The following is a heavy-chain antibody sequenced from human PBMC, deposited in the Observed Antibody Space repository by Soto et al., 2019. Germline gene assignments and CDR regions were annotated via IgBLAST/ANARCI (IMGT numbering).Heavy chain of an antibody. CDR1: GGSISSGGYY. J-gene: IGHJ4*02. D-gene: IGHD3-22*01. CDR3: ARGDYYDSSGFNYFDY. Sequence: SETLSLTCTVSGGSISSGGYYWSWIRQHPGKGLEWIGYIYYSGSTYYNPSLKSRVTISVDTSKNQFSLKLSSVTAADTAVYYCARGDYYDSSGFNYFDYWGQGTLVTVS. V-gene: IGHV4-31*03. CDR2: IYYSGST.